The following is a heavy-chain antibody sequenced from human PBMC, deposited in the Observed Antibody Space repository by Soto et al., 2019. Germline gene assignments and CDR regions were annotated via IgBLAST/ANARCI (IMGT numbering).Heavy chain of an antibody. J-gene: IGHJ4*02. D-gene: IGHD3-10*01. Sequence: SGATLGDPQQTLTLTCPFSGFSLSTTGTWVTWVRQPPGKALEWLALIDWDNNKYYSTSLKTRLTISEDTSKNQVVLTMTNMDPADTATYYCARIPHYSDTYYMDSWGQGTLVTVSS. V-gene: IGHV2-70*20. CDR2: IDWDNNK. CDR1: GFSLSTTGTW. CDR3: ARIPHYSDTYYMDS.